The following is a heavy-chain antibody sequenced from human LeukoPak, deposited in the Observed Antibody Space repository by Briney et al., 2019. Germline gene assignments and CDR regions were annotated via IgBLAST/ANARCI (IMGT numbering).Heavy chain of an antibody. CDR1: GFTVSSNY. V-gene: IGHV3-53*01. CDR3: ARDCGGDCSDAFDI. Sequence: GGSLRLSCAAFGFTVSSNYMSWVRQGPGKGLEWVSVIYSGGSTYYADSVMGRFTISRDNSKNTLYLQMNSLRAEDTAVYYCARDCGGDCSDAFDIWGQGTMVTVSS. J-gene: IGHJ3*02. CDR2: IYSGGST. D-gene: IGHD2-21*02.